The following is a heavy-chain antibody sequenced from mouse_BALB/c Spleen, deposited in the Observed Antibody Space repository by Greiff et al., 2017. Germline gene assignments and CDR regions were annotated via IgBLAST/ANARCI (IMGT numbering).Heavy chain of an antibody. CDR2: IDPENGDT. V-gene: IGHV14-4*02. D-gene: IGHD2-1*01. Sequence: EVQLQQSGAELVRSGASVKLSCTASGFNIKDYYMHWVKQRPEQGLEWIGWIDPENGDTEYAPKFQGKATMTADTSSNTAYLQLSSLTSEDTAVYYCNDYGKNYAMDYWGQGTSVTVSS. J-gene: IGHJ4*01. CDR1: GFNIKDYY. CDR3: NDYGKNYAMDY.